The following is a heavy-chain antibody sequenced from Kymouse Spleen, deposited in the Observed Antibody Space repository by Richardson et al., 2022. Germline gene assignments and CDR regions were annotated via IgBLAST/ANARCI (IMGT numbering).Heavy chain of an antibody. Sequence: QVQLVESGGGLVKPGGSLRLSCAASGFTFSDYYMSWIRQAPGKGLEWVSYISSSGSTIYYADSVKGRFTISRDNAKNSLYLQMNSLRAEDTAVYYCARDYALDFWSGYYTGINPYGMDVWGQGTTVTVSS. CDR3: ARDYALDFWSGYYTGINPYGMDV. V-gene: IGHV3-11*01. CDR2: ISSSGSTI. CDR1: GFTFSDYY. J-gene: IGHJ6*02. D-gene: IGHD3-3*01.